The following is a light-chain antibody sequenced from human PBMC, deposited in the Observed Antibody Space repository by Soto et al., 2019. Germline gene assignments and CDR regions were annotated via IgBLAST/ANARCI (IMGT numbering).Light chain of an antibody. Sequence: DIQMTQSPSSLSASVGDRVTITCRASQGISNYLAWYQQKQGKVPKLLTYAASNVPSGVPSRFSGSGSGTDFTLTISSLQPEDVATYYCQKYNSAPYTFGQGTKLEIK. CDR2: AAS. V-gene: IGKV1-27*01. J-gene: IGKJ2*01. CDR1: QGISNY. CDR3: QKYNSAPYT.